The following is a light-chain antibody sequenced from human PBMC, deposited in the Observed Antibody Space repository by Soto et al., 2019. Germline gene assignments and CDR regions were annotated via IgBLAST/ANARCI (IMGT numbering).Light chain of an antibody. CDR3: QKANSFPLT. Sequence: DIQMTQSPSFVSASVGDRVTITCRASQGISRWLDWYQQRPGKEPELLIYGASSLQSGVPSRFSGSGSRTGFTLTISSLQPEDFATCYCQKANSFPLTFAQGTRLEIK. CDR1: QGISRW. V-gene: IGKV1-12*01. J-gene: IGKJ5*01. CDR2: GAS.